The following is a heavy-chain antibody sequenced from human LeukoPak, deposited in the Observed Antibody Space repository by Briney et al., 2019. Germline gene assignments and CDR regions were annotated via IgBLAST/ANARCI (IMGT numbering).Heavy chain of an antibody. Sequence: PGGSLRLSCVESGFTFRSPWMAWLRQAPEKGLEWVANINEDGSQKYYLGSVTGRFTISRDNAKNSLYLQMNSLSAEDTAMYYCARDGGWHRSDYWGQGTLVIVSS. V-gene: IGHV3-7*03. J-gene: IGHJ4*02. CDR3: ARDGGWHRSDY. D-gene: IGHD6-19*01. CDR1: GFTFRSPW. CDR2: INEDGSQK.